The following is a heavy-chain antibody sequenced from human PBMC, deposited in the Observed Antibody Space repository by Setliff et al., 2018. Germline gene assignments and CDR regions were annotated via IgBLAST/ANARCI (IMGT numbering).Heavy chain of an antibody. D-gene: IGHD3-3*01. V-gene: IGHV1-24*01. Sequence: GASVKVSCKVSRYTLTELSMHWVRQAPGKGLEWMGGFDPEDGETIYAQKFQGRVTITADKSTSTAYMELSSLRSEDTAVYYCARELPRTIFGVVIDYWGQGTLVTVSS. CDR1: RYTLTELS. CDR2: FDPEDGET. CDR3: ARELPRTIFGVVIDY. J-gene: IGHJ4*02.